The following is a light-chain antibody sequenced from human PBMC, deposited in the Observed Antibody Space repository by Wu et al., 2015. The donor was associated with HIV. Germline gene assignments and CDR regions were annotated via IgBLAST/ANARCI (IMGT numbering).Light chain of an antibody. Sequence: DIQMTQSPSSLSASVGDRVTITCRASQSITDYLNWYQQKPGKAPKLLIYAASSLQSGVPSRFSGSGSGTDFALTISSLQPEDFATYYCQQSYTSPRYTFGPGDRNWRSN. CDR3: QQSYTSPRYT. J-gene: IGKJ2*01. V-gene: IGKV1-39*01. CDR2: AAS. CDR1: QSITDY.